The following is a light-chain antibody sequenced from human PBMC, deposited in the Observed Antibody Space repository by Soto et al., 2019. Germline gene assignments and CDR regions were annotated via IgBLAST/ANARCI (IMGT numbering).Light chain of an antibody. Sequence: QSVLTQSPSASASLGTSVKFTCTLNSGHSDYAIAWHQQRPEKGPRFLMKLDSDGSHTKGAGIPDRFSGSSSGAERFLTISSLQSEDEADYYCQTWDSGIQVFGGATKLTVL. V-gene: IGLV4-69*01. CDR2: LDSDGSH. CDR3: QTWDSGIQV. CDR1: SGHSDYA. J-gene: IGLJ3*02.